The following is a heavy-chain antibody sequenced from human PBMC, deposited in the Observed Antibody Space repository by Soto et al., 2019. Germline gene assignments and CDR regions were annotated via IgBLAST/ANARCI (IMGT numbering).Heavy chain of an antibody. CDR1: GGSFSGYY. J-gene: IGHJ4*02. V-gene: IGHV4-34*01. CDR2: INHSGST. D-gene: IGHD5-18*01. Sequence: QVQLQQWGAGLLKPSETLSLTCAVYGGSFSGYYWSWIRQPPGKGLEWIGEINHSGSTNYNPSLTSRVTISVDTSKNQFSLKLSSVTAADTAVYYCARGQVEYSYGYWGQGTLVTVSS. CDR3: ARGQVEYSYGY.